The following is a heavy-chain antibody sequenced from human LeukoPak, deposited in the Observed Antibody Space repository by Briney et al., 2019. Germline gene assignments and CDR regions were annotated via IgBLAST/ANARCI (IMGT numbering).Heavy chain of an antibody. CDR3: ARTEYTSGRNFDY. J-gene: IGHJ4*02. V-gene: IGHV4-59*01. D-gene: IGHD6-19*01. CDR2: VYSSGSA. CDR1: GGSISSYY. Sequence: PSETLSLTCTVSGGSISSYYWSWIRQPPGKGLEWIGHVYSSGSAHASPSLKSRVTISIDTSKNQFSLILRSVTAADTAVYYCARTEYTSGRNFDYWGQGILVAVSS.